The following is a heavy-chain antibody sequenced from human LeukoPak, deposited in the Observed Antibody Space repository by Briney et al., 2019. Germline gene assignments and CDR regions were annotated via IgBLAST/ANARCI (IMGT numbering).Heavy chain of an antibody. CDR2: IYYSGST. CDR1: GGSISSGDYY. J-gene: IGHJ4*02. V-gene: IGHV4-30-4*01. D-gene: IGHD4-17*01. Sequence: NTSETLSPTCTVSGGSISSGDYYWSWIRQPPGKGLEWIGYIYYSGSTYYNPSLQSRVIISVDTSKNQFSLKLTSVTAADTAVYYCARALYSMTTVTTEYWFDYWGQGTLVTVSS. CDR3: ARALYSMTTVTTEYWFDY.